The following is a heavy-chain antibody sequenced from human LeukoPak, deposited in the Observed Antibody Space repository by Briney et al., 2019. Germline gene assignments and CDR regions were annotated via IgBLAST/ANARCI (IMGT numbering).Heavy chain of an antibody. D-gene: IGHD2-8*01. J-gene: IGHJ3*02. CDR1: GGSFSAYY. CDR2: INHSGSS. V-gene: IGHV4-34*01. Sequence: SETLSLTCAVYGGSFSAYYWTWIRQPPGKGLEWIGEINHSGSSNYNSSLRSRVTISVDTSYKQFSLRLSSVTAADTAVYYCARGPYAPHDAFDIWGQGTMVTVSS. CDR3: ARGPYAPHDAFDI.